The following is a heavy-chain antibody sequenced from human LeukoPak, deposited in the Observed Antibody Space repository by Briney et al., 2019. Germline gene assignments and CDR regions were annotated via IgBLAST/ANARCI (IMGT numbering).Heavy chain of an antibody. CDR1: GFTFSNYG. D-gene: IGHD6-13*01. J-gene: IGHJ4*02. CDR2: LSYDESNE. CDR3: ARESSGIAATDKIDF. Sequence: SGGSLRLSCAASGFTFSNYGIHWVRQAPGKGLEWVAVLSYDESNEYYADSVKGRFTISRDNSKNTLYLQMNSLRAEDTAVYYCARESSGIAATDKIDFWGQGTPVTVSS. V-gene: IGHV3-30*03.